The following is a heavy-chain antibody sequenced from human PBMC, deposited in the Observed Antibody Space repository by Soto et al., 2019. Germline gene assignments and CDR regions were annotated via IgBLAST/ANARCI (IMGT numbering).Heavy chain of an antibody. D-gene: IGHD3-9*01. CDR1: GGSISSGGYY. CDR2: ISDSGNT. CDR3: ARTTFYDIFTAYYSLFDY. V-gene: IGHV4-31*03. J-gene: IGHJ4*02. Sequence: QVQLQESGPGLVKPSQTLTLTCTVSGGSISSGGYYWSWIRQHPGKGLEWIGHISDSGNTYYNPCLKSRVTISVDTSKNHFSLNLSAVTAADTAVYYCARTTFYDIFTAYYSLFDYWGQGTLVTVSS.